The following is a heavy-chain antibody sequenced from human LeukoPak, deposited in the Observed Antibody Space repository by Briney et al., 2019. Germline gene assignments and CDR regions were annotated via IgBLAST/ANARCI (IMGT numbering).Heavy chain of an antibody. J-gene: IGHJ4*02. CDR2: TIPIFGTA. V-gene: IGHV1-69*05. Sequence: GASVKVSCKASGGTFSSYAISWVRQAPGQGLEWMGGTIPIFGTANYAQKFQGRVTITTDESTSTAYMELSSLRSEDTAVYYCARTRALYCSSTSCYSRQLDYWGQGTLVTVSS. CDR3: ARTRALYCSSTSCYSRQLDY. CDR1: GGTFSSYA. D-gene: IGHD2-2*01.